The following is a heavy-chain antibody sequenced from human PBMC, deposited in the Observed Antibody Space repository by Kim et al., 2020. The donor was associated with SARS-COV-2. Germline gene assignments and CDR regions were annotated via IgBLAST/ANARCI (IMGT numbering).Heavy chain of an antibody. J-gene: IGHJ4*02. Sequence: GGSLRLSCAASGFTFSSYSMNWVRQAPGKGLEWVSYISSSSSTIYYADSVKGRITISRDNAKTSLYLQMNSLRDEDAAVYYCAKEARTYYDILTGYRPFDYWGQGTLVTVSS. V-gene: IGHV3-48*02. CDR3: AKEARTYYDILTGYRPFDY. CDR2: ISSSSSTI. D-gene: IGHD3-9*01. CDR1: GFTFSSYS.